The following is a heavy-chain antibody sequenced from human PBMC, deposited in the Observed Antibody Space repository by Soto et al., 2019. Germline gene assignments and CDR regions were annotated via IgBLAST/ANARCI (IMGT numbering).Heavy chain of an antibody. J-gene: IGHJ5*02. CDR3: ARDTVRGVIIKRHWFDP. D-gene: IGHD3-10*01. Sequence: PGESLKISCKGSGYSFTSYWIGWVRQMPGKGLEWMGIIYPGDSDTRYSPSFQGQVTISADKSISTAYLQWSSLKASDTAMYYCARDTVRGVIIKRHWFDPWGQGTLVTVSS. CDR2: IYPGDSDT. V-gene: IGHV5-51*01. CDR1: GYSFTSYW.